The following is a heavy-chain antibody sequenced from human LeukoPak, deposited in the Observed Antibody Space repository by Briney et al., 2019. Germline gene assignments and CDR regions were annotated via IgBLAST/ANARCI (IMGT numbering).Heavy chain of an antibody. J-gene: IGHJ4*02. CDR1: GYPFTGYY. Sequence: SVKLSCKASGYPFTGYYMHWVRQAPGQGLEWMGWINPNSGGTKYAQKFQGRVTVTRDTSISTACMELSSLTSDDTALYYCATDGAVAGTAYPEYWGQGTLVIVSS. CDR2: INPNSGGT. V-gene: IGHV1-2*02. CDR3: ATDGAVAGTAYPEY. D-gene: IGHD6-19*01.